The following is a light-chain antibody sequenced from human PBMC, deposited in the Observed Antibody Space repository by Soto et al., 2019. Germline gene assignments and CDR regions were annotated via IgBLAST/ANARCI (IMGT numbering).Light chain of an antibody. V-gene: IGKV4-1*01. J-gene: IGKJ1*01. CDR1: QSVLYSSNNKNY. CDR3: QQYYRSQT. CDR2: WAS. Sequence: DIVMTQSPDSLAVSLGERATINCKSSQSVLYSSNNKNYLAWYQQKPGQPPKLLIYWASTRESGVPDRFTGSGSGTDFTLTSSSLQAEDVAVYYCQQYYRSQTFGQGTKVEIK.